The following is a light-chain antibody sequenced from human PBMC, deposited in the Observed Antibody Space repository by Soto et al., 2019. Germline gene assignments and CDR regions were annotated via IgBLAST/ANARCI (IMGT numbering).Light chain of an antibody. CDR1: SSDVGGYNY. J-gene: IGLJ1*01. Sequence: QSVLTQPASVSGSPGQSITISCTGTSSDVGGYNYVSWYQQHAGKAPKLMIYEVSNRPSGVSNRFSGSKSDNTASLTISGLQAEDEADYYCSSYTSSSTYVFGTGTQLTVL. V-gene: IGLV2-14*01. CDR2: EVS. CDR3: SSYTSSSTYV.